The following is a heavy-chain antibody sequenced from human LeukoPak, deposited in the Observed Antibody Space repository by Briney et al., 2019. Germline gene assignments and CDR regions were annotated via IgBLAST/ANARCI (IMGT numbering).Heavy chain of an antibody. V-gene: IGHV4-39*01. Sequence: PSETLSLTCTVSGGSISSNTYYWGWIRQPPGKGLEWIGSIYYTGSTYYNPPLKSRVTISIDTSKNQFSLKLSSVTAADTAVYYCASQSSSYYYGSGSYYRPFDPWGQGTLVTVSS. J-gene: IGHJ5*02. CDR1: GGSISSNTYY. CDR2: IYYTGST. D-gene: IGHD3-10*01. CDR3: ASQSSSYYYGSGSYYRPFDP.